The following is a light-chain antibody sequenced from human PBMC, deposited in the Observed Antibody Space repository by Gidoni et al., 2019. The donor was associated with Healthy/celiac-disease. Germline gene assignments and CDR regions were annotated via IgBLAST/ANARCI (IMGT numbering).Light chain of an antibody. CDR3: QQRYCTPPWT. J-gene: IGKJ1*01. Sequence: DIKMHQSSSSLSASVGDRVTITCRASQSILSYLNWYQQKPGKAHNLLIYAASSLQRGVLSRFSSSGSGTDYTLTIISRQPEDFATYYCQQRYCTPPWTFGQGTKVEIK. CDR2: AAS. V-gene: IGKV1-39*01. CDR1: QSILSY.